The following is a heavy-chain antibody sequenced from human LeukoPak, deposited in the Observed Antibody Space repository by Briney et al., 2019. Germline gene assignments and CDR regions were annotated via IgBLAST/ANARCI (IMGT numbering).Heavy chain of an antibody. CDR3: ARRIVRSDYYSDDS. D-gene: IGHD3-22*01. J-gene: IGHJ4*02. Sequence: PSETLSLTCIVSGGSISSSTYYWGWIRQAPGKGLEWIGTIYYSGSTYYNPSLKSRVIISVDTSKNQFSLKLSSVTAADTAVYFCARRIVRSDYYSDDSWGQGTLVTVSS. CDR2: IYYSGST. CDR1: GGSISSSTYY. V-gene: IGHV4-39*01.